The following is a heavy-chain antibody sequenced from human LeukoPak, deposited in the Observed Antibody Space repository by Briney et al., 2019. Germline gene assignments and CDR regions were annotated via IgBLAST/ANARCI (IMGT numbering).Heavy chain of an antibody. CDR2: INPNSGDT. D-gene: IGHD4-11*01. V-gene: IGHV1-2*02. CDR1: GYTFTGYY. CDR3: VKSAQYSSAWFTGCFDY. Sequence: GASVKVSCKASGYTFTGYYLHWVRQAPGQGLEWMGWINPNSGDTHYAQMFQGRVTLTRDTSINTAHMELRRLRSDDTAVYYCVKSAQYSSAWFTGCFDYWGQGAQVTVSS. J-gene: IGHJ4*02.